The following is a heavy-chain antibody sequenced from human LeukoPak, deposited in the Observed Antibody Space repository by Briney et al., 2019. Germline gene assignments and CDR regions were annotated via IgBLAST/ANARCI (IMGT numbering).Heavy chain of an antibody. J-gene: IGHJ5*02. CDR2: ISYDGSNK. CDR1: GFTFSNYG. Sequence: GGSLRLSCAASGFTFSNYGMHWVRQAPGKGLEWVAVISYDGSNKYYADSVKGRFTISRDNSKNTLYLQMNSLRAEDTAVYYCAKEWLGNWFDPWGQGTLVTVSS. D-gene: IGHD6-19*01. CDR3: AKEWLGNWFDP. V-gene: IGHV3-30*18.